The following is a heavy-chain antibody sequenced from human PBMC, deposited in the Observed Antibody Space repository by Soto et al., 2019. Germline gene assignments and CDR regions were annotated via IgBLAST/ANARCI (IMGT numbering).Heavy chain of an antibody. V-gene: IGHV3-74*01. J-gene: IGHJ4*02. CDR3: SKWSYGDYPGGNFDY. CDR1: GFTFSSYW. CDR2: INIDGSST. D-gene: IGHD4-17*01. Sequence: PGGSLRLSCASSGFTFSSYWMHLVRQAPGKGLVWVSRINIDGSSTYYADSVKGRFTISRDNSKNTLYLQMNSLRAEDTAVYYCSKWSYGDYPGGNFDYWGQGTLVTVSS.